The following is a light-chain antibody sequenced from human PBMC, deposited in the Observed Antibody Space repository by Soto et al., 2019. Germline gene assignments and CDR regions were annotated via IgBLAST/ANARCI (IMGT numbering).Light chain of an antibody. CDR2: DVT. CDR3: SSFTSSRTLYV. J-gene: IGLJ1*01. V-gene: IGLV2-14*01. CDR1: SSDVGSYDY. Sequence: QSVLTQPASVSGSPGQSITISCTGTSSDVGSYDYVSWYQQHPGKAPKLILFDVTDRPSGVSSRFSGSKSGNTASLTISGLQAEDEADYFCSSFTSSRTLYVFGTGTKSPS.